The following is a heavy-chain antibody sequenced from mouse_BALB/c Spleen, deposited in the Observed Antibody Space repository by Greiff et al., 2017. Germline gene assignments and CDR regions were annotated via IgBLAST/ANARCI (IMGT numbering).Heavy chain of an antibody. CDR3: ARDREWFDY. J-gene: IGHJ2*01. Sequence: EVMLVESGGGLVQPGGSLKLSCAASGFTFSSYGMSWVRQTPDKRLELVATINSNGGSTYYPDSVKGRFTISRDNAKNTLYLQMSSLKSEDTAMYYCARDREWFDYWGQGTTLTVSS. CDR1: GFTFSSYG. CDR2: INSNGGST. D-gene: IGHD3-1*01. V-gene: IGHV5-6-3*01.